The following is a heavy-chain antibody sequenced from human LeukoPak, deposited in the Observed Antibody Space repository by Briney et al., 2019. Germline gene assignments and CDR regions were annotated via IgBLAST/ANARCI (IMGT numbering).Heavy chain of an antibody. V-gene: IGHV4-34*01. Sequence: SETLSLTCAVYGGSFSGYYWSWIRRPPGKGLEWIGEINHSGSTNYNPSLKSRVTISVDTSKNQFSLKLSSVTAADTAVYYCARGLSEDTAMVDAFDIWGQGTMVTVSS. CDR3: ARGLSEDTAMVDAFDI. J-gene: IGHJ3*02. D-gene: IGHD5-18*01. CDR1: GGSFSGYY. CDR2: INHSGST.